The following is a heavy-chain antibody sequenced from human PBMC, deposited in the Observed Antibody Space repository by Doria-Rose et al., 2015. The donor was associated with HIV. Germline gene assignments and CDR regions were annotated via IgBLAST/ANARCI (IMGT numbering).Heavy chain of an antibody. J-gene: IGHJ4*02. CDR2: IFSDYER. CDR3: ARIKSSRWYHKYYFDF. D-gene: IGHD6-13*01. Sequence: QITLKESGPVLVKPTETLTLTCTVSGVSLSSPGMGVSWIRQPPGKALEWLANIFSDYERSYKSSRKSRLNITRGTSKSQVVLTMTDMDPVDTATYYCARIKSSRWYHKYYFDFWGQGTLVIVSA. CDR1: GVSLSSPGMG. V-gene: IGHV2-26*01.